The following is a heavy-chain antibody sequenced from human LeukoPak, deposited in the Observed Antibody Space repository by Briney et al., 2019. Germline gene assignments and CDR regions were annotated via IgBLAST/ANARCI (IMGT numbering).Heavy chain of an antibody. CDR3: ARGPNRWWVVSRNWGMDV. Sequence: PGGSLRLSCAASGLSIGDNSMHWVRQAPGKGLEWVSLISWDESTTYYSDSVKGRFTVSRDSSKNSLYLQMNGLRTEDTALYYCARGPNRWWVVSRNWGMDVWGQGTTVTVSS. CDR1: GLSIGDNS. V-gene: IGHV3-43*01. CDR2: ISWDESTT. D-gene: IGHD2-15*01. J-gene: IGHJ6*02.